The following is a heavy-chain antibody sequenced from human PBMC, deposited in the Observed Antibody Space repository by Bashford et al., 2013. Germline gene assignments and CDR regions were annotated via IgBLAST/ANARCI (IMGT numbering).Heavy chain of an antibody. CDR3: ARDGPVVGVWNAFDV. J-gene: IGHJ3*01. CDR1: GYTFTDYY. CDR2: INPNSGAT. V-gene: IGHV1-2*02. D-gene: IGHD1-26*01. Sequence: ASVKVSCKASGYTFTDYYINWVRQAPGQGLEWMGWINPNSGATKYAEMFQGRVTMTRDTSISTAYMELSSLRSDDTAVYYCARDGPVVGVWNAFDVWGQGTVVTVSS.